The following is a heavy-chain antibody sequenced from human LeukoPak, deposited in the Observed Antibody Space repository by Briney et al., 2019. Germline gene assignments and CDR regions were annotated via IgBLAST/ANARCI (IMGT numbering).Heavy chain of an antibody. Sequence: SLRLSCATSGFSFSRHGMHWVRQAPGKGLEWVAVIWNDGSQTSYADSVKGRFTISRDNSMNTLYLQMNGLRDEDTAVYYCARPGERWDNWYFDLWGSGTLVT. CDR3: ARPGERWDNWYFDL. CDR1: GFSFSRHG. V-gene: IGHV3-33*01. CDR2: IWNDGSQT. J-gene: IGHJ2*01. D-gene: IGHD7-27*01.